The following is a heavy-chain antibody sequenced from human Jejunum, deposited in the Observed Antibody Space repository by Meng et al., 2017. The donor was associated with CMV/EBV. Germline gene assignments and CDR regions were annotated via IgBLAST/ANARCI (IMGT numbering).Heavy chain of an antibody. D-gene: IGHD3-3*01. J-gene: IGHJ5*02. Sequence: LKIACAVSGFTYNNYAMNWVRQAPGKGLEWVSIISGTGTITSYVDSVKGRFTISRDNSQNTLYLQMNSLRAEDTAVYYCATEGFSSWGQGTLVTVSS. CDR2: ISGTGTIT. CDR3: ATEGFSS. V-gene: IGHV3-23*01. CDR1: GFTYNNYA.